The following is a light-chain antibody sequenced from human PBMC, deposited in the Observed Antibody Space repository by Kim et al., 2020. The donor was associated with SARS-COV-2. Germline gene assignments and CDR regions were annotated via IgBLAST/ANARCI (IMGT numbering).Light chain of an antibody. J-gene: IGKJ4*01. CDR1: QGGSTSS. CDR3: QQYGSSPLT. V-gene: IGKV3-20*01. CDR2: GAS. Sequence: SPGERAPLSARASQGGSTSSLAWYQQRPDQAPRPLIYGASNRATGIPDRFSGSGSGTDFTLTISRLEPEDFAVYYCQQYGSSPLTFGGGTQGGYQ.